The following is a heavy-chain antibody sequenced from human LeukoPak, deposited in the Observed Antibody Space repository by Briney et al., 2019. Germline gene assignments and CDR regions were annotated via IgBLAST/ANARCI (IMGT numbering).Heavy chain of an antibody. D-gene: IGHD6-19*01. Sequence: SETLSLTCAVYGGSFSGYYWSWIRQPPGKGLEWIGYIYYSGSTNYNPSLKSRVTISVDTSKNQFSLKLSSVTAADTAVYYCAILSRWTGQDAFDIWGQGTMVTVSS. CDR2: IYYSGST. J-gene: IGHJ3*02. CDR3: AILSRWTGQDAFDI. CDR1: GGSFSGYY. V-gene: IGHV4-59*01.